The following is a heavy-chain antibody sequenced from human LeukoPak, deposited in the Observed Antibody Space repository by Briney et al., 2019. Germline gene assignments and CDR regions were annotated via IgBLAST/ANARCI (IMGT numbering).Heavy chain of an antibody. Sequence: SETLSLTCTVSGGSISSYYWSWIRQPPGKGPEWIGYIYYSGSTNYNPSLKSRVTISVDTSKNQFSLKLSSVTAADTAVYYCARHGFGQWLETWGQGTLVTVSS. CDR1: GGSISSYY. V-gene: IGHV4-59*08. CDR3: ARHGFGQWLET. CDR2: IYYSGST. J-gene: IGHJ5*02. D-gene: IGHD6-19*01.